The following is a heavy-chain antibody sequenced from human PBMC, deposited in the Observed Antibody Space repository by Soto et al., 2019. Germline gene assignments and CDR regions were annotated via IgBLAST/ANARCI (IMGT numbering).Heavy chain of an antibody. J-gene: IGHJ6*02. CDR2: IKQDESEK. Sequence: GGSLRLSCAASGFSFSSYLMNWVGQAPGKGLEWVANIKQDESEKYYVDSVKGRSTISRDNAKNSLYLQMNNVRADDTAVYYCARDLGIGAAGRGYWYYYGMDVWGQGTTVTVSS. CDR1: GFSFSSYL. CDR3: ARDLGIGAAGRGYWYYYGMDV. V-gene: IGHV3-7*03. D-gene: IGHD6-13*01.